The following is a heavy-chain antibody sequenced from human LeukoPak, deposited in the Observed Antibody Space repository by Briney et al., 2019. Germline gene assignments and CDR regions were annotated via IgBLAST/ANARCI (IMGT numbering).Heavy chain of an antibody. CDR1: GFTVSSNY. V-gene: IGHV3-53*01. J-gene: IGHJ4*02. Sequence: GGSLRLSCAASGFTVSSNYMSWVRQAPGKGLEWVSVIYSGGNTYYADSVKGRFTISRDNSKNTLYLQMNSLRAEDTAVYYCAKNERGIQLWFSPLDYWGQGTLVTVSS. CDR2: IYSGGNT. D-gene: IGHD5-18*01. CDR3: AKNERGIQLWFSPLDY.